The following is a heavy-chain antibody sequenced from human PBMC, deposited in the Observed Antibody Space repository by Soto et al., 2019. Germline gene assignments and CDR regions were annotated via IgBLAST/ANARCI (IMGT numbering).Heavy chain of an antibody. D-gene: IGHD4-4*01. CDR1: GGSISSSSYY. Sequence: SETLSLICTVSGGSISSSSYYWGWIRQPPGKGLEWIGSIYYSGSTYYNPSLKSRVTISVDTSKNQFSLKLSSVTAADTAVYYCATNYAYYYYYGMDVWGQGTTVTVSS. CDR3: ATNYAYYYYYGMDV. V-gene: IGHV4-39*01. CDR2: IYYSGST. J-gene: IGHJ6*02.